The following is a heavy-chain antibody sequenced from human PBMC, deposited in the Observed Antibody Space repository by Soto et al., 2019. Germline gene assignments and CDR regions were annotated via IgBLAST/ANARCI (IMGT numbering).Heavy chain of an antibody. CDR3: AKVGGVLWARPEYYFDY. D-gene: IGHD3-10*01. J-gene: IGHJ4*02. CDR2: INSDGSST. Sequence: GGSLRLSCAASGFTFSSYWMQWVRQTPGKGLVWVSWINSDGSSTSYADSVKGRFTISRDNSKNTLYLQMNSLRAEDTAVYYCAKVGGVLWARPEYYFDYWGQGTLVTV. V-gene: IGHV3-74*01. CDR1: GFTFSSYW.